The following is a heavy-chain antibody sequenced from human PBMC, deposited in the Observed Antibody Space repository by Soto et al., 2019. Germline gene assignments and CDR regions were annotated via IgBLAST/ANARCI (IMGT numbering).Heavy chain of an antibody. CDR2: IWYDGSNK. V-gene: IGHV3-33*01. J-gene: IGHJ4*02. CDR3: ARPLYYDSSGSLGY. CDR1: GFTFSSYG. Sequence: QVQLVESGGGVVQPGRSLRLSCAASGFTFSSYGMHWVRQAPGKGLERVAVIWYDGSNKYYADSVKGRFTISRDNSKNTLYLQMNILRAEDTAVYYCARPLYYDSSGSLGYWGQGSLVTVSS. D-gene: IGHD3-22*01.